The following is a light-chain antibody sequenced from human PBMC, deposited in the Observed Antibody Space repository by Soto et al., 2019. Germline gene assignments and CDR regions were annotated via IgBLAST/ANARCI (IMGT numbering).Light chain of an antibody. Sequence: DIPMTQSPSTLSASVGDRVTITCRASQSISNWLAWYQQKPGKAPKLLIYKASSLESVVPSRFSGSGSGTEFTLTISSLQPDDFATYYCQEYNTYSYTFGQGTKLEIK. J-gene: IGKJ2*01. V-gene: IGKV1-5*03. CDR3: QEYNTYSYT. CDR2: KAS. CDR1: QSISNW.